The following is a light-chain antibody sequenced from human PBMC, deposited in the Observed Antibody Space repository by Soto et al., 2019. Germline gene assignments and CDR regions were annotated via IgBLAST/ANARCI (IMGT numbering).Light chain of an antibody. V-gene: IGKV3-20*01. J-gene: IGKJ5*01. CDR2: RAS. CDR1: QSVSSSY. CDR3: HQYGSSPPVT. Sequence: ENVMTQSPGTLSLSPGETATLSCRANQSVSSSYLAWYQQKPGQAPRHLIYRASSRATGIPDRFSGSGSGTDFSLTISRLEPEDFAMYYCHQYGSSPPVTFGQGTRLEIK.